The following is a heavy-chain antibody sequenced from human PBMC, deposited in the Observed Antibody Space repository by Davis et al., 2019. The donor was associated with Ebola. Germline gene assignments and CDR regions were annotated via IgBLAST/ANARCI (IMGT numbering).Heavy chain of an antibody. Sequence: GESLKISCAASGFSFSTHSMHWVRQAPGKGLEWVSVIYSSGSTYYTDSVEGRFTISRDNSKNTMYLQMNSLRAEDTAVYYCGRGRNYGMDVWGQGTTVTVSS. CDR1: GFSFSTHS. V-gene: IGHV3-66*01. D-gene: IGHD2/OR15-2a*01. J-gene: IGHJ6*02. CDR3: GRGRNYGMDV. CDR2: IYSSGST.